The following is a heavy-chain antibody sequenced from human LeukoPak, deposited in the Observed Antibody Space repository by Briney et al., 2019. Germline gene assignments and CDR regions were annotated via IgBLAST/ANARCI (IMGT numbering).Heavy chain of an antibody. CDR2: ISGSGGST. J-gene: IGHJ4*02. V-gene: IGHV3-23*01. Sequence: GGSLRLSCVASGFTFSSYAMSWVRQAPEKGLEWVLAISGSGGSTHYADSVKGRFTISRDNSKNTLYLQMNSLRAEDTAVYYCAKGAVAGNQKPGGYWGQGTLVTVSS. CDR1: GFTFSSYA. CDR3: AKGAVAGNQKPGGY. D-gene: IGHD6-19*01.